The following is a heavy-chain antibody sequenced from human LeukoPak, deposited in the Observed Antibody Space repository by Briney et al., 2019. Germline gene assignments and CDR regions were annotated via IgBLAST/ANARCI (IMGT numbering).Heavy chain of an antibody. CDR2: INPDRGNT. Sequence: ASVKVSCKASGYTFTDYYIHWVRQAPKQGLEWMGWINPDRGNTNYAQKLQGRVTMTTDTSTSTAYMELRSLRSDDTAMYYCARDRMDTGTYFDYWGQGTLVTVSS. D-gene: IGHD5-18*01. CDR1: GYTFTDYY. J-gene: IGHJ4*02. CDR3: ARDRMDTGTYFDY. V-gene: IGHV1-18*04.